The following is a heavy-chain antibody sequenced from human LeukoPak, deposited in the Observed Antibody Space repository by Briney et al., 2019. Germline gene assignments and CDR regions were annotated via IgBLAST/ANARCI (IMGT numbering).Heavy chain of an antibody. Sequence: SETLSLTCTVSGGSISSYYWSWIRRPAGKGLEWIGRIYTSGSTNYNPSLKSRVTMSVDTSKNQFSLKLSSVTAADTAVYYCARAGQYGSGSYYFDYWGQGTLVTVSS. CDR2: IYTSGST. J-gene: IGHJ4*02. CDR3: ARAGQYGSGSYYFDY. CDR1: GGSISSYY. D-gene: IGHD3-10*01. V-gene: IGHV4-4*07.